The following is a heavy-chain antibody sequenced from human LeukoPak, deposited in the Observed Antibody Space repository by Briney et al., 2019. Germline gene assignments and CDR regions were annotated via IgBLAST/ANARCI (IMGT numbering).Heavy chain of an antibody. Sequence: PGGSLRLSCAVSGFSFSSYGMHWVRQAPGKGLEWVAVISYDGSVKYYADSVKGRFTISRDNPKNTLYLQMNSLRAEDTAVYYCARELGIYYDSSGCDYWGQGTLVTVSS. CDR1: GFSFSSYG. V-gene: IGHV3-30*03. J-gene: IGHJ4*02. CDR2: ISYDGSVK. D-gene: IGHD3-22*01. CDR3: ARELGIYYDSSGCDY.